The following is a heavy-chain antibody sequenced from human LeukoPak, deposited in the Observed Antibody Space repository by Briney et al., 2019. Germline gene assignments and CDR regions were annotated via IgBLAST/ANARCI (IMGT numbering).Heavy chain of an antibody. CDR2: ISGGGGST. CDR3: ARELAGSFDY. CDR1: GFTFNNYA. J-gene: IGHJ4*02. D-gene: IGHD3-3*02. Sequence: GGSLRLSCAGSGFTFNNYAMNWVRQAPGKGLEWVSAISGGGGSTYYADSVKGRFTISRDNSKNTLYLQMNSLRAEDTAVYYCARELAGSFDYWGQGTLVTVSS. V-gene: IGHV3-23*01.